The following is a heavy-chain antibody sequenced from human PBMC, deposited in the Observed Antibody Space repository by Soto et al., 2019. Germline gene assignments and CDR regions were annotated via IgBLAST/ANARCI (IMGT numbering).Heavy chain of an antibody. CDR3: ARDRYSYYDFWSGSLPYHYYRLAV. D-gene: IGHD3-3*01. CDR1: GFTFSSYW. J-gene: IGHJ6*02. Sequence: PGGSLRLSCAASGFTFSSYWMSWVRQAPGKGLEWVANIKQDGSEKYYVDSVKGRFTISRDNAKNSLYLQMNSLRAEGTAVYYCARDRYSYYDFWSGSLPYHYYRLAVWGQGTTVTVSS. CDR2: IKQDGSEK. V-gene: IGHV3-7*01.